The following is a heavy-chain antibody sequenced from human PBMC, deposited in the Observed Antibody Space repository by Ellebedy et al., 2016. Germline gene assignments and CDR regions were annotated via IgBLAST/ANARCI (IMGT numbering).Heavy chain of an antibody. V-gene: IGHV3-7*01. CDR1: GFTFSSYW. CDR3: AREAVAGSPGDF. Sequence: GGSLRLXXVASGFTFSSYWMSWVRQAPGKGLEWVANIKQDGSEKYYVDSVKGRFTISRDNAKNSVHLQMNSLRAADTAVYYCAREAVAGSPGDFWGQGTLVTVSS. CDR2: IKQDGSEK. D-gene: IGHD6-19*01. J-gene: IGHJ4*02.